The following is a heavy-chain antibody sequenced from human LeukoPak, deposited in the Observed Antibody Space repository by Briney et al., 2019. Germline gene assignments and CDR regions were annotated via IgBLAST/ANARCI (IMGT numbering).Heavy chain of an antibody. CDR2: ISSSSSTI. V-gene: IGHV3-48*01. CDR1: RFTFSSYS. J-gene: IGHJ6*02. CDR3: ASRATYYYGMDV. D-gene: IGHD1-26*01. Sequence: GGSLRLSCAASRFTFSSYSMNWVRQAPGKGLEWVSYISSSSSTIYYADSVKGRFTISRDNAKNSLYLQMNSLRAEDTAVYYCASRATYYYGMDVWGQGTTVTVSS.